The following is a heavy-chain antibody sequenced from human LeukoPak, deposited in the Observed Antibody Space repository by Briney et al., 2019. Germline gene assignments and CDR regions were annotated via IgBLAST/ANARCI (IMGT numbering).Heavy chain of an antibody. Sequence: PGGSLRLSCAASGFTFSSYSMNWVRQAPGKGLEWVSYISSSSSTIYYADSVKGRFTISRDNAKNSLYLQMNSLRAEDTAVYYCAKDRSYYGSGSFLFDYWGQGTLVTVSS. CDR1: GFTFSSYS. CDR2: ISSSSSTI. V-gene: IGHV3-48*01. CDR3: AKDRSYYGSGSFLFDY. D-gene: IGHD3-10*01. J-gene: IGHJ4*02.